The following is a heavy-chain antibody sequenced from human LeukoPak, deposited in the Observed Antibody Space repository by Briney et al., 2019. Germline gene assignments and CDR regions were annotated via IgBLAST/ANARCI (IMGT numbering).Heavy chain of an antibody. J-gene: IGHJ3*01. CDR3: ARDFLHLGG. V-gene: IGHV3-48*03. CDR1: GFTFSSYE. D-gene: IGHD3-16*01. Sequence: GGSLRLSCAASGFTFSSYEMNWVRQAPGKGLEWVSYISSSGSTIYYADSVKGRFTISRDNAKNPLYLQMSSLRAEDTAVYYCARDFLHLGGWGQGTMVTVSS. CDR2: ISSSGSTI.